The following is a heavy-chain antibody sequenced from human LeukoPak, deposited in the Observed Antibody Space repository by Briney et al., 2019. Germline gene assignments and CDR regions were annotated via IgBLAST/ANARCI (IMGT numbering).Heavy chain of an antibody. CDR1: GGSIRSYY. V-gene: IGHV4-59*01. J-gene: IGHJ4*02. Sequence: PSETLSLTCTVSGGSIRSYYWSWFRQPPGKGLEWIGYIYYSGSTNYNPSLKSRVTISVDTSKNQFSLKLSSVTAADTAVYYCARGDDSSGYYQAYYFDYWGQGTLVTVSS. CDR3: ARGDDSSGYYQAYYFDY. CDR2: IYYSGST. D-gene: IGHD3-22*01.